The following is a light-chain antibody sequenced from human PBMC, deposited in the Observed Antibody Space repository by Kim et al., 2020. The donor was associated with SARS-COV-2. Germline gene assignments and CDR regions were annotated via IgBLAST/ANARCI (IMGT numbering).Light chain of an antibody. V-gene: IGLV1-47*01. CDR1: SSNIGSNY. CDR3: AAWDDSLSGYV. J-gene: IGLJ1*01. CDR2: RNN. Sequence: GQGVTSSCPGSSSNIGSNYVYWYHQLPGTAPKLLIYRNNQRPSGVPDRFSGSKSGTSASLAISGLRSEDEADYYCAAWDDSLSGYVFGTGTKVTVL.